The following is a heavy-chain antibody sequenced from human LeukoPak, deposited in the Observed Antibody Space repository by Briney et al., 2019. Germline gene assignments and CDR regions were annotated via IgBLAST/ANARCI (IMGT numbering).Heavy chain of an antibody. Sequence: GGSLRLSCAASGFTFSSFEMNWVRQAPGKGLEWVSYISSSGSTIYYADSVRGRFTISRDNAKTSLYLQMNSLRAEDTAVYYCARHLSGITGYTYGRGIDYWGQGTLVTVSP. CDR3: ARHLSGITGYTYGRGIDY. CDR2: ISSSGSTI. D-gene: IGHD5-18*01. J-gene: IGHJ4*02. V-gene: IGHV3-48*03. CDR1: GFTFSSFE.